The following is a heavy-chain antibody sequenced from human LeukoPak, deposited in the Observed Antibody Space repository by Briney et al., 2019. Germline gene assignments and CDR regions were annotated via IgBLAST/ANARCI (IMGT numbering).Heavy chain of an antibody. Sequence: SETLSLTCTVSGGSISSYYWSWIRQPPGKGLEWIGYIYYSGSTNYNPSLKSRVTISVDTSKNQFPLKLSSVTAADTAVYYCARYSGYDLTLYYFDYWGQGTLVTVSS. J-gene: IGHJ4*02. V-gene: IGHV4-59*01. CDR2: IYYSGST. CDR3: ARYSGYDLTLYYFDY. D-gene: IGHD5-12*01. CDR1: GGSISSYY.